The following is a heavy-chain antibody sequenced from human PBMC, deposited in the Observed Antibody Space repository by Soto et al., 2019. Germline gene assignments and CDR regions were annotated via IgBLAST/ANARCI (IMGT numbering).Heavy chain of an antibody. CDR1: GYTFTGNY. Sequence: ASVKVSCKASGYTFTGNYMYWVRQAPGQGLEWMGWINPNSGGTNYAQKFQGRVTMTRDTSISTAYMELSRLRSDDTAVYYCASGSDTAPWLPSVYWGQGTLVTV. V-gene: IGHV1-2*02. CDR2: INPNSGGT. D-gene: IGHD5-18*01. J-gene: IGHJ4*02. CDR3: ASGSDTAPWLPSVY.